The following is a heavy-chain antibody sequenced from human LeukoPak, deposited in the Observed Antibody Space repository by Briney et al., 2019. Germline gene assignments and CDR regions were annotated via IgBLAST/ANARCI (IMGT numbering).Heavy chain of an antibody. Sequence: GGSLRPSCTASGFTFSSHWMTWVRQPPGKGLEWVANLKEDGSVKYYVDSVKGRFSISRDNTKSALYLQMDSLRADDTAVYFCARDSTWRLDYWGQGTLITVSS. CDR1: GFTFSSHW. CDR2: LKEDGSVK. D-gene: IGHD5-12*01. V-gene: IGHV3-7*03. CDR3: ARDSTWRLDY. J-gene: IGHJ4*02.